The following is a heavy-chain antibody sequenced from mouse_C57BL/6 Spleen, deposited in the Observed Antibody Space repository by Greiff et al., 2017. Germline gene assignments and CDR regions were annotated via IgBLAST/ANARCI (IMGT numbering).Heavy chain of an antibody. Sequence: DVKLVESGGGLVKPGGSLKLSCAASGFTFSDYGMHWVRQAPEKGLEWVAYISSGSSTIYYADTVKGRFTISRDNAKNTLFLQMTSLRSEDTAMYYCARDYYGSSWNYAMDYWGQGTSVTVSS. CDR2: ISSGSSTI. V-gene: IGHV5-17*01. D-gene: IGHD1-1*01. J-gene: IGHJ4*01. CDR1: GFTFSDYG. CDR3: ARDYYGSSWNYAMDY.